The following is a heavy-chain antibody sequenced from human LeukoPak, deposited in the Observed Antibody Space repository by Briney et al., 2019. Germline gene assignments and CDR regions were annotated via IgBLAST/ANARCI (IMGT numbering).Heavy chain of an antibody. D-gene: IGHD3-10*01. CDR3: ASNVLLWFGEPPS. CDR1: GGSISSGSYY. Sequence: PSQTLSLTCTVSGGSISSGSYYWSWIRQPAGKGLEWIGRIYTSGSTNYNPSLKSRVTISVDTSKNQFSLKLSSVTAADTAVYYCASNVLLWFGEPPSWGQGTLVTVS. CDR2: IYTSGST. J-gene: IGHJ5*02. V-gene: IGHV4-61*02.